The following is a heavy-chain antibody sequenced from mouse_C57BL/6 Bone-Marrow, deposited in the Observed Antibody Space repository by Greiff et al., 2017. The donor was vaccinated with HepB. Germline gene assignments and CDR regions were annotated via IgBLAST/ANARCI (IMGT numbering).Heavy chain of an antibody. V-gene: IGHV1-59*01. Sequence: QVQLQQPGAELVRPGTSVKLSCKASGYTFTSYWMHWVKQRPGQGLEWIGVIDPSDSYTNYNQKFKGKATLTVDTSSSTAYMQLSSLTSEDSAVYYCAREDCDRFAYGGQGTLVTVTA. J-gene: IGHJ3*01. D-gene: IGHD2-13*01. CDR3: AREDCDRFAY. CDR2: IDPSDSYT. CDR1: GYTFTSYW.